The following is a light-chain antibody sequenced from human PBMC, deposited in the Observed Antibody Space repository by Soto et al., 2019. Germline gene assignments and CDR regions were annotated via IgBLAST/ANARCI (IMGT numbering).Light chain of an antibody. V-gene: IGKV3-20*01. CDR2: GAS. CDR1: QSVRSNY. CDR3: QQYGSSTT. Sequence: EIVLTQSPGTLSLSPGERATLSCRASQSVRSNYLAWYQPKPGQAPRLLIYGASTRATGIPDTCSGSGSGKDFTLTISRLEPEDSAVYYCQQYGSSTTFGQWTKVEIK. J-gene: IGKJ1*01.